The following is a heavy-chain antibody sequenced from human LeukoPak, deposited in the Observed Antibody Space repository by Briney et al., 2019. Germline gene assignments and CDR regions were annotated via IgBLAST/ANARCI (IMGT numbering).Heavy chain of an antibody. V-gene: IGHV4-34*01. D-gene: IGHD3-9*01. CDR3: QKTRYDILTGYSTYYFDY. Sequence: PSETLSLTCAVYGGSFSGYYWSWIRQPPGKGLEWIGEINHSGSTNYNPSLKSRVTISVDTSKNQFSLKLSSVTAADTAVYYWQKTRYDILTGYSTYYFDYWGQGTLVTVSS. J-gene: IGHJ4*02. CDR2: INHSGST. CDR1: GGSFSGYY.